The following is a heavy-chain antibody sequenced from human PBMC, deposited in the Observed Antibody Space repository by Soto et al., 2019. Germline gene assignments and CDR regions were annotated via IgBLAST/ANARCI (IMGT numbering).Heavy chain of an antibody. Sequence: SETLSLTCTVSGGSISSYYWSWIRQPPGKGLEWIGYIYYSGSTNYNPSLKSRVTISVDTSKNQFSLKLSSVTDADTAVYYCARDGYNLGYFDYWGQGTLVTVSS. CDR1: GGSISSYY. CDR3: ARDGYNLGYFDY. J-gene: IGHJ4*02. D-gene: IGHD1-1*01. CDR2: IYYSGST. V-gene: IGHV4-59*01.